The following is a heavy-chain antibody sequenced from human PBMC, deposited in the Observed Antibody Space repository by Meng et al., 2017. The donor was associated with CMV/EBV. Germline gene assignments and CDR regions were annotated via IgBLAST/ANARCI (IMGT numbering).Heavy chain of an antibody. CDR3: ARGARYCSGGSCSSWFDP. V-gene: IGHV4-31*02. J-gene: IGHJ5*02. D-gene: IGHD2-15*01. Sequence: ISSGGYYWSWIRKHPGKGLEWIGYIYYSGSTYYNPSLKSRVTISVDTSKNQFSLKLSSVTAADTAVYYCARGARYCSGGSCSSWFDPWGQGTLVTVSS. CDR2: IYYSGST. CDR1: ISSGGYY.